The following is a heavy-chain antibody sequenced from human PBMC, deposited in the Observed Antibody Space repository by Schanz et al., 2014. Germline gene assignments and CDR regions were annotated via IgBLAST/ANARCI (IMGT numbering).Heavy chain of an antibody. Sequence: EVQLVESGGGLVQPGGSLRLSCAASGFSFSDHAMDWVRQAAGKGLEWVSYVSRSTPDIYYADSVKGRFTMSRDNAKNSVFLQMNSLRAEDTAVYYCVRDSFFAFDYWGQGTLVTVSS. CDR2: VSRSTPDI. CDR3: VRDSFFAFDY. D-gene: IGHD3-3*01. V-gene: IGHV3-48*01. CDR1: GFSFSDHA. J-gene: IGHJ4*02.